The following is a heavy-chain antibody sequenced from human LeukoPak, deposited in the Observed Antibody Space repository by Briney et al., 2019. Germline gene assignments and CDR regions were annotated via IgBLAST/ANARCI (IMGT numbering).Heavy chain of an antibody. CDR1: GFTFSSFD. CDR3: ARGNYVFPKYYFDY. J-gene: IGHJ4*02. Sequence: GGSLRLSCAASGFTFSSFDLNWVRQAPGKWLEWVSYISSSDTTIYYGDSVEGRFTISRDNAKNSLYLQMNSLRAEDTAVYYCARGNYVFPKYYFDYWGQGTLVTVSS. CDR2: ISSSDTTI. D-gene: IGHD3-16*01. V-gene: IGHV3-48*03.